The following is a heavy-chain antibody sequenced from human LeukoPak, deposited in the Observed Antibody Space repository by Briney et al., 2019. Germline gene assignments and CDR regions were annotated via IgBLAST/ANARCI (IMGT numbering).Heavy chain of an antibody. CDR1: GGSIRSHH. CDR3: AKRDRGGWFDP. V-gene: IGHV4-59*11. J-gene: IGHJ5*02. CDR2: TFYTGAT. D-gene: IGHD1-1*01. Sequence: SETLSLTCTVSGGSIRSHHWTWIRQAPGKRLEWIGYTFYTGATYYNPSLRSRVTISIDTSKNQFSLKVTSVPTADTAVYYCAKRDRGGWFDPWGQGTLVTVSS.